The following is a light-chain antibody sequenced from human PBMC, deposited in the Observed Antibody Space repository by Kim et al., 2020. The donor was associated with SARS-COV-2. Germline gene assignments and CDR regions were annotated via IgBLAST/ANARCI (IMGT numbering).Light chain of an antibody. J-gene: IGKJ2*01. CDR1: QDIRNY. CDR2: AAS. Sequence: SASIGDRVTITGRASQDIRNYLSWYQQKPGKAPELLIYAASSLESGVPSRFGGSGSGTDFTLTISSLQPEDFATYYCQQDYNYPYTFGQGTKLEI. CDR3: QQDYNYPYT. V-gene: IGKV1-6*01.